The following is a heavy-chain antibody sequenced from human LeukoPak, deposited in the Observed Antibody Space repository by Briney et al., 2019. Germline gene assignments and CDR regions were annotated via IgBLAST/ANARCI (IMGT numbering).Heavy chain of an antibody. CDR3: ARQYDY. CDR2: IYYTGGT. Sequence: PSETLSLTCTASGGSISSGSYYWGWIRQPPGKGLEWIGSIYYTGGTYYNPSLKSRVTISVDTSKNQFSLKLTSVTAADTGVYFCARQYDYWGKGTLVTVSS. CDR1: GGSISSGSYY. V-gene: IGHV4-39*01. J-gene: IGHJ4*02.